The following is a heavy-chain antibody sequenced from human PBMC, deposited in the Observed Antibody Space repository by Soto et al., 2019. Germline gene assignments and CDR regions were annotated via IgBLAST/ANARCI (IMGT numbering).Heavy chain of an antibody. V-gene: IGHV1-69*12. CDR3: ASTKPLVWEGGMDV. Sequence: QVQLVQSGAEVKKPGSSVKVSCKASGGTFSSYAISWVRQAPGQGLEWMGGIIPIFGTANYAQKFQGRVTITADESTSTAYMELSGLRSEDTAVYYCASTKPLVWEGGMDVWGQGTTVTVSS. J-gene: IGHJ6*02. CDR2: IIPIFGTA. CDR1: GGTFSSYA. D-gene: IGHD1-26*01.